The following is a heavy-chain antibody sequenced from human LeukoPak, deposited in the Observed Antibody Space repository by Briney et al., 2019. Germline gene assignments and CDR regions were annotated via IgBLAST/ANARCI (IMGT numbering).Heavy chain of an antibody. Sequence: PGGSLRLSCAASGFSFSSYGMHWLRQAPGKGLEWVAFIRNDGSNTYYADSVKGRFTISRDNSKNTLYLQMNSLRAEDTAVYYCAKGGDYDDYQFDYWGQGTLVTVSS. J-gene: IGHJ4*02. CDR1: GFSFSSYG. D-gene: IGHD4-17*01. CDR3: AKGGDYDDYQFDY. V-gene: IGHV3-30*02. CDR2: IRNDGSNT.